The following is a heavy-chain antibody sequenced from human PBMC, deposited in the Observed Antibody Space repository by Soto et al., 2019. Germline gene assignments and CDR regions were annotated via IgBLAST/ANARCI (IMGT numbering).Heavy chain of an antibody. J-gene: IGHJ4*02. CDR3: AKDDSPYCGGDCYLDY. V-gene: IGHV3-43D*03. CDR1: GFTFDDYA. D-gene: IGHD2-21*02. CDR2: ISWDGGST. Sequence: GGSLRLSCAASGFTFDDYAMHWVRQAPGKGLEWVSLISWDGGSTYYADSVKGRFTISRDNSKNSLYLQMNSLRAEDTALYYCAKDDSPYCGGDCYLDYWGQGTLVTVSS.